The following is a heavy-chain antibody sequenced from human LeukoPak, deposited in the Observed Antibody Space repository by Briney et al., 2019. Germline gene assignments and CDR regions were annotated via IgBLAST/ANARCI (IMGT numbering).Heavy chain of an antibody. CDR3: ATDLGNYYGSGSYGGTNY. J-gene: IGHJ4*02. V-gene: IGHV3-15*01. D-gene: IGHD3-10*01. CDR1: GFTFSNAW. Sequence: GGSLRLSCAASGFTFSNAWMTWVRQAPGKGLEWVGRIKRKTDGETTDDAAPVKGRFTISRDDSKNTLSLQMNSLKMEDTAVYYCATDLGNYYGSGSYGGTNYWGQGTLVTVSS. CDR2: IKRKTDGETT.